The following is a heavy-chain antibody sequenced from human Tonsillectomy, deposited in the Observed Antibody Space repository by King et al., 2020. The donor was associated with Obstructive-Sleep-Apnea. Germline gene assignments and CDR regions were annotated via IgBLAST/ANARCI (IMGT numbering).Heavy chain of an antibody. Sequence: QLVQSGGGVVQPGRSLRLSCAASGFIFRTYGLHWVRQAPGKGLEWVALISYDGSVKYYADSVKGRFTISRDNSESTLYLQMNSLTAEETAVYYCAKVRTYYYDSSGYSEYDYFDYWGQGTLVTVSS. CDR1: GFIFRTYG. CDR3: AKVRTYYYDSSGYSEYDYFDY. V-gene: IGHV3-30*18. D-gene: IGHD3-22*01. CDR2: ISYDGSVK. J-gene: IGHJ4*02.